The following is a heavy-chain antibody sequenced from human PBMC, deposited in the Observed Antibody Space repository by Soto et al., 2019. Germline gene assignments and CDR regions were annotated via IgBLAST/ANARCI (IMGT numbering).Heavy chain of an antibody. D-gene: IGHD1-1*01. J-gene: IGHJ4*02. CDR2: ISGSGGST. Sequence: GGSLRLSCAASGFTFSSYAMSWVHQAPGKGLEWVSAISGSGGSTYYADSVKGRFTISRDNSKNTLYLQMNSLRAEDTAVYYCAKAGNLRGPEYYFDYWGQGTLVTVSS. V-gene: IGHV3-23*01. CDR1: GFTFSSYA. CDR3: AKAGNLRGPEYYFDY.